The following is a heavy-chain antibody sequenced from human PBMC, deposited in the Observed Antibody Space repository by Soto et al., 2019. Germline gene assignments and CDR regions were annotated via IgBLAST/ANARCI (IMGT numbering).Heavy chain of an antibody. D-gene: IGHD3-22*01. V-gene: IGHV4-34*01. CDR3: TRLGGFYQAPDS. Sequence: SETLSLTCAVYGGSFSGYYWSWIRQPPGKGLEWIGEINHSGSTTYNPSLKNRVTISLDTPKNHFSLKMDSVTAADTAVYYCTRLGGFYQAPDSWGQGVLVTVSS. CDR1: GGSFSGYY. CDR2: INHSGST. J-gene: IGHJ4*02.